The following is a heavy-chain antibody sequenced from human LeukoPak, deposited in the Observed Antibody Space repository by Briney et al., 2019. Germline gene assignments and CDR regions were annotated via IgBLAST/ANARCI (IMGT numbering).Heavy chain of an antibody. V-gene: IGHV3-7*03. CDR3: ARDAGGSGSYYIAFDI. J-gene: IGHJ3*02. CDR1: GFSLSAYW. Sequence: GGSLRLSCAASGFSLSAYWMTWVRQAPGKGREGWPNINRDGSQRNHVDSVKGRFTISRDNAKNSLYLQMDSLTAEDTAVYYCARDAGGSGSYYIAFDIWGQGTMVTVSS. CDR2: INRDGSQR. D-gene: IGHD3-10*01.